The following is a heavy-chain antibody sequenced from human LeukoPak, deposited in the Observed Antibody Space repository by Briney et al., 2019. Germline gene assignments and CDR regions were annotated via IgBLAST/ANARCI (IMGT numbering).Heavy chain of an antibody. CDR1: GGSFSGYY. D-gene: IGHD2-2*01. CDR2: INHSGST. CDR3: ARHPYCSSTSCRYYYYYYMDV. J-gene: IGHJ6*03. V-gene: IGHV4-34*01. Sequence: SETLSLTCAVYGGSFSGYYWSWIRQPPGKGLEWIGEINHSGSTNYNPSLKSRVTISVDTSKNQFSLKLSSVTAADTAVYYCARHPYCSSTSCRYYYYYYMDVWGKGTTVTVSS.